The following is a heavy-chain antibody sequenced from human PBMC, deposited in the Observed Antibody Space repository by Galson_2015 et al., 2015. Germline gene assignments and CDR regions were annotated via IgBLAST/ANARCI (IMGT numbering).Heavy chain of an antibody. CDR3: ARATTLTTLVYYYYYYCMDV. V-gene: IGHV1-69*13. J-gene: IGHJ6*02. CDR1: GGTFSSYA. D-gene: IGHD4-17*01. CDR2: IIPIFGTA. Sequence: SVKVSCKASGGTFSSYAISWVRQAPGKGLEWMGGIIPIFGTANYAQKFQGRVTITADESTSTAYMELCSLISEDTAVYYCARATTLTTLVYYYYYYCMDVWGQGTTVTVSS.